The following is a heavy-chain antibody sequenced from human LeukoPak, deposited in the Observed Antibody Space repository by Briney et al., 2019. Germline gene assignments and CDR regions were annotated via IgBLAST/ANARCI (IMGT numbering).Heavy chain of an antibody. D-gene: IGHD6-6*01. CDR1: GFTFSSYS. CDR2: ISSGSTYM. V-gene: IGHV3-21*01. CDR3: GRVGGRSKAAKGDAFDI. Sequence: PGGSLRLFCAASGFTFSSYSMNWVRQAPGKGLEWVSSISSGSTYMYYADSVKGRFTISRDNAQNSMYLQMNSLSAEDTAVYYCGRVGGRSKAAKGDAFDIWGQGTMVVVSS. J-gene: IGHJ3*02.